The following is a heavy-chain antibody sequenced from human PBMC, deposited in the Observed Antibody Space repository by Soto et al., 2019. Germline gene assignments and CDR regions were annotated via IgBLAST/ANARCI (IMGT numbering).Heavy chain of an antibody. J-gene: IGHJ6*02. CDR1: GFPFSRYE. V-gene: IGHV3-48*03. CDR3: ARDQEVHDSRGHKIRAMDV. CDR2: ISESGTSM. Sequence: LRLSCAASGFPFSRYEMNWVRQAPGKGLEGISYISESGTSMYYADAVKGRFAISRDNAQNSLYLQMNSLRIEDTAVYYCARDQEVHDSRGHKIRAMDVWGQGTTVTVSS. D-gene: IGHD6-19*01.